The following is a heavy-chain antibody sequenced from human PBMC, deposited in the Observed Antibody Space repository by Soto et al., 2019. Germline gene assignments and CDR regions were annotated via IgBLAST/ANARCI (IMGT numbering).Heavy chain of an antibody. CDR2: ISYDGSDK. CDR1: GFTFSSYG. CDR3: AKALGELSPESYDY. V-gene: IGHV3-30*18. J-gene: IGHJ4*02. Sequence: GGSLILSCAASGFTFSSYGMHWVRQAPGKGLEWVAVISYDGSDKYYADSVKGRFTISRDNSKNTLNLQMNSLRADDTAVYYCAKALGELSPESYDYWGQGTLVTVSS. D-gene: IGHD3-16*02.